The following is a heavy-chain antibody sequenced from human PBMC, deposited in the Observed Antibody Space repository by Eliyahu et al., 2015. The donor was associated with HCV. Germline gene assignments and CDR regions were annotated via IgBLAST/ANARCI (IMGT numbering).Heavy chain of an antibody. CDR3: ARAGGMVQGYYYGMDV. V-gene: IGHV3-20*01. D-gene: IGHD3-10*01. Sequence: VVRPGGSLRLSCAASGFIFDDYGMSWVRQAPGKGLEWVSGINWNGGSTGYADSVKGRFTISRDNAKNSLYLQMNSLRAEDTALYHCARAGGMVQGYYYGMDVWGQGTTVTVSS. CDR2: INWNGGST. J-gene: IGHJ6*02. CDR1: GFIFDDYG.